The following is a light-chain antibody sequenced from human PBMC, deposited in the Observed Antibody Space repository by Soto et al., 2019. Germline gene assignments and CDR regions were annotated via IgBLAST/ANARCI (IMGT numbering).Light chain of an antibody. J-gene: IGKJ3*01. CDR3: QQFNKWPPV. V-gene: IGKV3-15*01. CDR2: DAS. Sequence: EIVMTQSPVTLSVSPGERATLSFRSSQSVGRNLAWYQQKPGQAPRLLIYDASNRATGIPARFSGSGSGTEFTLIISSLQSEDFAVYYCQQFNKWPPVFGPGTKVDIK. CDR1: QSVGRN.